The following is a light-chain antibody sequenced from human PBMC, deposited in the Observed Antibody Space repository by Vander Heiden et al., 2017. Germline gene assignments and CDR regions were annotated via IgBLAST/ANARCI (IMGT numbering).Light chain of an antibody. CDR3: QQYYSTPLS. Sequence: DIVMTQSLDSLAVPLGERATINCKSSQSVLYSSNNENYLAWYQQKSGQPPKLLIYWASTRESGVPDRFRGSGSGTDFTLTISSLQAEDVAVYSCQQYYSTPLSFGQGTRLEIK. CDR1: QSVLYSSNNENY. J-gene: IGKJ5*01. V-gene: IGKV4-1*01. CDR2: WAS.